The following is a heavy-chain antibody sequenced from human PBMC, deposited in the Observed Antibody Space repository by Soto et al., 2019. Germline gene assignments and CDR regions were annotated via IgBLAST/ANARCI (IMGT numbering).Heavy chain of an antibody. Sequence: SETLSLTCTVSGGSISSGGYYWSWIRQHPGKGLEWIGYIYYSGSTYYNPSLKSRVTISVDTSKNQFSLKLSSVTAADTAVYYCARDWYGSSEPNYYYYYGMDVWGQGTTVTVSS. CDR1: GGSISSGGYY. CDR2: IYYSGST. D-gene: IGHD6-6*01. CDR3: ARDWYGSSEPNYYYYYGMDV. V-gene: IGHV4-31*03. J-gene: IGHJ6*02.